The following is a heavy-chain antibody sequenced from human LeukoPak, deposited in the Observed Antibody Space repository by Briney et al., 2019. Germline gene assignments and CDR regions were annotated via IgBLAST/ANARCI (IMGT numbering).Heavy chain of an antibody. CDR1: GGTFSSYA. CDR3: ARLSSSSYRFYYYYLDV. J-gene: IGHJ6*03. Sequence: KVSCKASGGTFSSYAISWVRQAPGQGLEWMGGIIPILGTANYAQKFQGRVTITTDESTSTAYMELSSLRAEDTAVYYCARLSSSSYRFYYYYLDVWGKGTTVTVSS. D-gene: IGHD6-6*01. CDR2: IIPILGTA. V-gene: IGHV1-69*05.